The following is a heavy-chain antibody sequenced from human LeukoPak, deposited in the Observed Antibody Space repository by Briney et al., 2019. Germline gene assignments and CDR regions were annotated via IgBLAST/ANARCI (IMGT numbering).Heavy chain of an antibody. Sequence: SETLSLTCAVYGGSFSGYYWSWIRQPPGKGLEWIGEINHSGSTNYNPSLKSRVTISVDTSKNRFSLKLSSVTAADTAVYYCARDMNGGPAPIYYPYYYYYGMDVWGQGTTVTVSS. J-gene: IGHJ6*02. D-gene: IGHD2-8*01. CDR1: GGSFSGYY. V-gene: IGHV4-34*01. CDR2: INHSGST. CDR3: ARDMNGGPAPIYYPYYYYYGMDV.